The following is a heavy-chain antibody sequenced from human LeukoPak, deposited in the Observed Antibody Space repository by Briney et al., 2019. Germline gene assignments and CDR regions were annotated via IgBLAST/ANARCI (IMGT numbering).Heavy chain of an antibody. CDR3: ARKQWLPPSGAFDI. CDR2: IYYSGST. V-gene: IGHV4-59*01. CDR1: GGSISSYY. J-gene: IGHJ3*02. Sequence: SSEILSLTCTVSGGSISSYYWSWIRQPPGKGLEWLGYIYYSGSTDYNPSLKSRVTIAVDTSKNQFSLKLSSVTAADTAVYYCARKQWLPPSGAFDIWGQGTMVTASS. D-gene: IGHD6-19*01.